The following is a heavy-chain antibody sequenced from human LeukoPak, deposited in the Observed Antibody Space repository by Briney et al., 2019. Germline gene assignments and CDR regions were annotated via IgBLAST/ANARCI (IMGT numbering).Heavy chain of an antibody. Sequence: GGSLRLSCAASGFTFSSYSMNWVRQAPGKGLEWVSAISSSDDGTYHAGSVRGRFTISRDSSKNTLYLQMNSLRAEDTAVYYCARDSSSWYFDYWGQGTLVTVSS. CDR1: GFTFSSYS. J-gene: IGHJ4*02. CDR2: ISSSDDGT. V-gene: IGHV3-23*01. D-gene: IGHD6-13*01. CDR3: ARDSSSWYFDY.